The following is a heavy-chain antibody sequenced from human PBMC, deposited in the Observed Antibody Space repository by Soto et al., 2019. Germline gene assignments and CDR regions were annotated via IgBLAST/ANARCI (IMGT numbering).Heavy chain of an antibody. J-gene: IGHJ5*01. CDR2: TYSRPKSYH. V-gene: IGHV6-1*01. CDR1: SDSVSSSSAT. Sequence: SQXLSLTSAISSDSVSSSSATWGWIRRSPSRGLESLATTYSRPKSYHAYAAPVKGRPTITADPSNNQLSLQLTSVTPDDTAVYYCARLIGDSWLDSWGQGTLVTVSS. D-gene: IGHD2-8*01. CDR3: ARLIGDSWLDS.